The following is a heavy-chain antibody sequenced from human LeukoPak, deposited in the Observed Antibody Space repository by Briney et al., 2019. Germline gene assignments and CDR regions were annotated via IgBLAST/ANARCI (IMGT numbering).Heavy chain of an antibody. J-gene: IGHJ4*02. CDR1: GFTFSGFW. CDR2: INSDGRTA. V-gene: IGHV3-74*01. D-gene: IGHD1-26*01. CDR3: ASGPWELDY. Sequence: GGSLRLSCAASGFTFSGFWMYWVRQAPGKGLVWVSRINSDGRTASYADSVKGRFTISRDNAENTVFLQMNSLRVEDTAVYYCASGPWELDYWGQGTLVTVSS.